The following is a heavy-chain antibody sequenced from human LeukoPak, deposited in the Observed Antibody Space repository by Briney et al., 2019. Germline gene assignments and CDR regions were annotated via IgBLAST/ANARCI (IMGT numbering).Heavy chain of an antibody. D-gene: IGHD3-22*01. V-gene: IGHV3-23*01. CDR3: AKRRLTMIVVVPDAFDI. CDR1: GFTFSSYA. CDR2: ISGSGGST. J-gene: IGHJ3*02. Sequence: PGGSLRLSCAASGFTFSSYAMSWVRQAPGKGLEWVSAISGSGGSTYYADSVKGRFTISRDNSKNTLYLQMNSLRAEDTAVYYCAKRRLTMIVVVPDAFDIWGQGTMVTVSS.